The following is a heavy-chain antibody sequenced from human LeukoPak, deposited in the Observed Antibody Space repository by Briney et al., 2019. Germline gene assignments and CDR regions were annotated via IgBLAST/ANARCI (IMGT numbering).Heavy chain of an antibody. CDR3: ARRQQLSPYYYFGMDV. D-gene: IGHD6-13*01. CDR2: ISSSSSYI. CDR1: GFTFSSYS. V-gene: IGHV3-21*01. J-gene: IGHJ6*02. Sequence: GGSLRLSCAASGFTFSSYSMNWVRQAPGKGLEWVSSISSSSSYIYYADSVKGRFTIPRDNAKNSLYLQMNSLRAEDTAVYYCARRQQLSPYYYFGMDVWCQGTTVTVSS.